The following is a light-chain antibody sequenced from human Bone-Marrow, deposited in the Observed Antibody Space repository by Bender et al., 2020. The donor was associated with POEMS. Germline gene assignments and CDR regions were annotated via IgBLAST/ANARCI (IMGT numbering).Light chain of an antibody. J-gene: IGLJ2*01. CDR3: ATWDANLSGPCVV. V-gene: IGLV3-1*01. CDR1: KLGDRY. Sequence: SYELTQPPSVSVSPGQTASITCSGDKLGDRYACWYQQKPGQSPVLVIYQDSKRPSGVPDRFSGSKSGTSASLAISGLRSEDEADYYCATWDANLSGPCVVFGGGTKLTVL. CDR2: QDS.